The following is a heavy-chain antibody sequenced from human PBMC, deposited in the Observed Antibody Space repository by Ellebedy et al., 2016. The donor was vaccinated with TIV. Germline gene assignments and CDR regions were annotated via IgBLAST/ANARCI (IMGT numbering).Heavy chain of an antibody. J-gene: IGHJ2*01. D-gene: IGHD5-12*01. V-gene: IGHV3-7*01. CDR2: IKPDGNER. Sequence: GESLKISCVASGFTFSKSWMSWVRQAPGKGLEWVATIKPDGNERYSVDSVKGRFSISRDNTKNSLYLQLNSLRVEYTAMYYCARKYSGINFWYFDVWGRGTLFTVSA. CDR3: ARKYSGINFWYFDV. CDR1: GFTFSKSW.